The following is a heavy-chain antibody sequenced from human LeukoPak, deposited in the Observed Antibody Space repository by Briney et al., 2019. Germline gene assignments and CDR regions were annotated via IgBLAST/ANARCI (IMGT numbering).Heavy chain of an antibody. Sequence: PGGSLRLSCAASGFTFSSYWMSWVRQAPGKGLEWVANIKRDGSEKYYVDSVKGRFTISRDNAKNSLYLQMNSLRAEDTAVYYCARPYSSGWYGGFDLWGRGTLVTVSS. CDR3: ARPYSSGWYGGFDL. CDR1: GFTFSSYW. CDR2: IKRDGSEK. J-gene: IGHJ2*01. V-gene: IGHV3-7*05. D-gene: IGHD6-19*01.